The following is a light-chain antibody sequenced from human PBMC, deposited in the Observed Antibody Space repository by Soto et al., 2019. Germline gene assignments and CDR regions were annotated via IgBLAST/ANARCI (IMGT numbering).Light chain of an antibody. CDR3: QQYNNWPLT. Sequence: EIVMTQSPATLSGSPGERATLSCRASHRVNTYLAWYQQRPGQAPRLLIYDASTRATDIPARFSGSGSGTEFTLTISSLQSEDFAVYYCQQYNNWPLTFGGGTKVDIK. CDR1: HRVNTY. CDR2: DAS. V-gene: IGKV3-15*01. J-gene: IGKJ4*01.